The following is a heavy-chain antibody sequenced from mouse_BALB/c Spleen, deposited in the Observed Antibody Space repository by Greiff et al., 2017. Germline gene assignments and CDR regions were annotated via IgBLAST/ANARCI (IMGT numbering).Heavy chain of an antibody. CDR1: GFTFSSYT. CDR3: TRDDYGSSKAMDY. D-gene: IGHD1-1*01. J-gene: IGHJ4*01. V-gene: IGHV5-6-4*01. CDR2: ISSGGSYT. Sequence: EVQRVESGGGLVKPGGSLKLSCAASGFTFSSYTMSWVRQTPEKRLEWVATISSGGSYTYYPDSVKGRFTISRDNAKNTLYLQMSSLKSEDTAMYYCTRDDYGSSKAMDYWGQGTSVTVSS.